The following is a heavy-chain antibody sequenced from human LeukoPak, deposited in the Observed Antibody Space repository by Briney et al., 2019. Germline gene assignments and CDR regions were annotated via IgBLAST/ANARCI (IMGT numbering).Heavy chain of an antibody. CDR1: GFPFSSYW. CDR3: TRVGYIDEGIDY. CDR2: IKQDGSKK. V-gene: IGHV3-7*04. J-gene: IGHJ4*02. Sequence: PGGSLRLSCVASGFPFSSYWMTWVRQAPGKGLEWVANIKQDGSKKSYVDSVKGRFTISRDNAKNSLYLQMNSLRDEDTAIYYCTRVGYIDEGIDYWGQGTLVTVSS. D-gene: IGHD5-24*01.